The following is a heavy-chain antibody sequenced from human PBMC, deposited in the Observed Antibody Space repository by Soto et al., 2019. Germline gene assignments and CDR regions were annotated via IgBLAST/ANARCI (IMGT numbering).Heavy chain of an antibody. CDR1: GGSISSSSYY. D-gene: IGHD3-22*01. Sequence: SETLSLTCTVSGGSISSSSYYWGWIRQPPGKGLEWIGSIYYSGSTYYNPSLKSRVTISVDTSKNQFSLKLSSVTAADTAVYYCARHGGITMIVVVLNSGWFDPWGQGTLVTVSS. CDR2: IYYSGST. CDR3: ARHGGITMIVVVLNSGWFDP. V-gene: IGHV4-39*01. J-gene: IGHJ5*02.